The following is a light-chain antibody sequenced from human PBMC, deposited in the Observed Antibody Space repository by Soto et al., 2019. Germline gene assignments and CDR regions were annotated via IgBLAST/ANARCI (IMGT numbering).Light chain of an antibody. CDR3: QQSYNTPRT. Sequence: DIQITQSPPSLSASVGDSVTITCRASQSISNSLNWYRHKPWKAPKRLIFDASILESGVPSRFSGSGSGTDFTLTISSLQPDDFATYYCQQSYNTPRTFGQGTKVEI. CDR1: QSISNS. J-gene: IGKJ1*01. CDR2: DAS. V-gene: IGKV1-39*01.